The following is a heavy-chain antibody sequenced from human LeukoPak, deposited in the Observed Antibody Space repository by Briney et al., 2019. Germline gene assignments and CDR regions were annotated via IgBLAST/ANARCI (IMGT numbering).Heavy chain of an antibody. Sequence: ETLSLTCAVYGGSFSGYYWSWLRQPPGKGLEWIGRIKSKTDGGTTDYAAPVKGRFTISRDDSKNTLYLQMNSLKTEDTAVYYCTTDRVLRYFDWLLWEERFDYWGQGTLVTVSS. CDR3: TTDRVLRYFDWLLWEERFDY. V-gene: IGHV3-15*01. CDR1: GGSFSGYY. D-gene: IGHD3-9*01. J-gene: IGHJ4*02. CDR2: IKSKTDGGTT.